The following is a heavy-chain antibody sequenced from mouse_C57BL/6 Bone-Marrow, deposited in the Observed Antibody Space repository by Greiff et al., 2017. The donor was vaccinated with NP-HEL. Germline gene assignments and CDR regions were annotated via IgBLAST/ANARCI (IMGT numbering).Heavy chain of an antibody. CDR3: ARWDYGSSFDY. CDR2: ICPRAGST. Sequence: VKLQESGPELVQPGASVKLSCKASGYTFTSYDINWVKQRPGQGLEWIGWICPRAGSTKYNEKCKGKATLTVYTSSSTAYMELHSLTSEDSAVYFCARWDYGSSFDYWGQGTTLTVSS. D-gene: IGHD1-1*01. CDR1: GYTFTSYD. V-gene: IGHV1-85*01. J-gene: IGHJ2*01.